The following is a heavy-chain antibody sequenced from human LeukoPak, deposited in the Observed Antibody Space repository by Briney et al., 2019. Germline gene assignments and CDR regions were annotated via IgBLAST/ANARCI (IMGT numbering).Heavy chain of an antibody. J-gene: IGHJ5*02. D-gene: IGHD2-2*02. CDR2: INSDGSST. CDR1: GFTFGSYW. Sequence: PGGSLRLSCAASGFTFGSYWMHWVRQAPGKGLVWVSRINSDGSSTSYADSVKGRFTISRDNAKNTLYLQMNSLRAEDTAVYYCARDPCSSTSCYTPGEFDPWGQGTLVTVSS. V-gene: IGHV3-74*01. CDR3: ARDPCSSTSCYTPGEFDP.